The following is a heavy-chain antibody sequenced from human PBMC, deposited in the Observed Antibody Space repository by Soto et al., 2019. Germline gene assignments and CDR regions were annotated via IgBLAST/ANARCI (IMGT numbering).Heavy chain of an antibody. CDR3: ARRRYDLLTGYYEAPDY. Sequence: PGVSLKISCKGSGYSFTNYWIGWVRQMPGKGLEWMGIIHPGDSDTRYSPSFQGQVTISADKSISTAYLQWSSLRASDTAMYYCARRRYDLLTGYYEAPDYWGQGTLVTVSS. V-gene: IGHV5-51*01. CDR2: IHPGDSDT. D-gene: IGHD3-9*01. J-gene: IGHJ4*02. CDR1: GYSFTNYW.